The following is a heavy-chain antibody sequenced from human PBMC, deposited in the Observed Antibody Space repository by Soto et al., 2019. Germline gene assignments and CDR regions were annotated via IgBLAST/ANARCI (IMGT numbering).Heavy chain of an antibody. D-gene: IGHD1-7*01. J-gene: IGHJ6*02. V-gene: IGHV4-4*02. CDR2: IYHSGST. CDR3: ARDLIELAVHYKGMDV. Sequence: SETLSLTCAVSGGSVSNSNWWSWVRQPPGKGLEWIGEIYHSGSTNYNPSLKSRVTISVDTSKNQFSLKLSSVTAADTAVYYCARDLIELAVHYKGMDVWGQGTTVTVSS. CDR1: GGSVSNSNW.